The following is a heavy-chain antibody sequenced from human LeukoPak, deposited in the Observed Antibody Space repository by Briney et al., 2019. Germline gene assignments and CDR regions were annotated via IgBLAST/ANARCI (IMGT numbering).Heavy chain of an antibody. J-gene: IGHJ6*03. CDR1: GGSFSGYY. CDR2: INHSGST. Sequence: SETLSLTCAVYGGSFSGYYWSWIRQPPGKGLEWIGEINHSGSTNYNPSLKSRVTISVDTSKNQFSLKLSSVTAADTAVYYCARVANYYGSGSYYNRGRSGYYYYYMDVWGKGTTVTVSS. CDR3: ARVANYYGSGSYYNRGRSGYYYYYMDV. D-gene: IGHD3-10*01. V-gene: IGHV4-34*01.